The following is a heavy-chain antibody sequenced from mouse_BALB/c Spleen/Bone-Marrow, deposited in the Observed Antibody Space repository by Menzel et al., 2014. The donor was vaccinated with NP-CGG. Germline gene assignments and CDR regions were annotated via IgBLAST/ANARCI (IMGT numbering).Heavy chain of an antibody. CDR2: INPSTGYT. D-gene: IGHD4-1*01. J-gene: IGHJ2*01. CDR1: GYTFTSYW. CDR3: ARSRTGTYFDY. Sequence: QVHVKQSGAELAKPGASVKMSCKAPGYTFTSYWMHWVKQRPGQGLEWIGYINPSTGYTEYNQKFKDKATLTADKSSSTAYMQLSSLTSEDSAVYYCARSRTGTYFDYWGQGTTLTVSS. V-gene: IGHV1-7*01.